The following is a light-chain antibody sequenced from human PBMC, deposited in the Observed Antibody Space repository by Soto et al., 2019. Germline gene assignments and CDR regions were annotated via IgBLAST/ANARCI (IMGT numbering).Light chain of an antibody. V-gene: IGLV1-51*02. J-gene: IGLJ3*02. CDR1: SSNIGNNY. CDR3: GTWDSSLSSWL. Sequence: QSVLTPPPSVSAAPGQKVTISCSGSSSNIGNNYVSWYQQLPGTAPKLLIYENNQRPSGIPDRFSGSKSGTSATLGITGLQTGDEAGYYCGTWDSSLSSWLFGGGTKLTVL. CDR2: ENN.